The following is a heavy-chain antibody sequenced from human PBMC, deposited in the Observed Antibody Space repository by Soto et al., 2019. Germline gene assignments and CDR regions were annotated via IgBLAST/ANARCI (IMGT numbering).Heavy chain of an antibody. CDR3: ARAGGLLLDY. J-gene: IGHJ4*02. D-gene: IGHD6-25*01. Sequence: QVQLVESGGGVVQPGRSLRLSCAASGFTVSTYAMHWVRQAPGKGLEWVALISYDGSNKYYADSVKGRFTISRDTSKNTLYLQMNSLRADDTVVYYCARAGGLLLDYWGQGTLVTVSS. V-gene: IGHV3-30-3*01. CDR1: GFTVSTYA. CDR2: ISYDGSNK.